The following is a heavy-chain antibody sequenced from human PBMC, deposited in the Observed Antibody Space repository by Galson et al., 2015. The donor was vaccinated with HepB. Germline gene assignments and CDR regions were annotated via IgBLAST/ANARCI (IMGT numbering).Heavy chain of an antibody. CDR1: GYTFTNYS. CDR2: INPSGGST. V-gene: IGHV1-46*04. D-gene: IGHD3-10*01. J-gene: IGHJ6*04. Sequence: SVKVSCKASGYTFTNYSMHWVRQAPGQGLEWMGIINPSGGSTSNAQELQGRVTLPRATSTTPVYLELRSLRSEETAVYYCARDGTCYYYGSGSYSYYYYGMDVWGKGTTVTVSP. CDR3: ARDGTCYYYGSGSYSYYYYGMDV.